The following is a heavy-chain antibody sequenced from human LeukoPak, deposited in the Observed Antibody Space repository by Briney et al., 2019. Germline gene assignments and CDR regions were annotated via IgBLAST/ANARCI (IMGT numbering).Heavy chain of an antibody. CDR1: DDSIRGSIYF. D-gene: IGHD2/OR15-2a*01. CDR2: VSYSGST. V-gene: IGHV4-61*05. Sequence: SETLSLTCTASDDSIRGSIYFWSWIRQPPGKGLEWIGYVSYSGSTDYSPSLKSRVTISVDTSKNQFSLKLSSVTAADTAVYYCARARSIASYYYGVDVWGQGTTVTVSS. J-gene: IGHJ6*02. CDR3: ARARSIASYYYGVDV.